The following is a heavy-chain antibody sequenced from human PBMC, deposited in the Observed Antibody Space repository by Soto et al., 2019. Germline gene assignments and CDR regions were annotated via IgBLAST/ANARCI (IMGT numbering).Heavy chain of an antibody. V-gene: IGHV4-39*01. D-gene: IGHD6-13*01. J-gene: IGHJ4*02. CDR1: GGSISSSSYY. CDR2: IYYSGST. Sequence: LSLTCTVSGGSISSSSYYWGWIRQPPGKGLEWIGSIYYSGSTYYNPSLKSRVTISVDTSKNQFSLKLSSVTAADTAVYYCAIRGFQQLVTLFDYWGQGTLVTVSS. CDR3: AIRGFQQLVTLFDY.